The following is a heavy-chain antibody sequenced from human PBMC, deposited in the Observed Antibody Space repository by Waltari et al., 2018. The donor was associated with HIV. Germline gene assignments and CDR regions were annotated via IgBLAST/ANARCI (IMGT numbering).Heavy chain of an antibody. Sequence: EVQLVESGGGLVKPGGSLRLDCAASGFTFSTSNMNWVRQAPGKGLEWISFISISTTYKNYAESVKGRFTISRDNAKKSLYLQMNSLRAEDTAVYYCARDWSAYDEPDYYYAMDVWGQGTTVTVSS. D-gene: IGHD3-3*01. CDR1: GFTFSTSN. V-gene: IGHV3-21*02. J-gene: IGHJ6*02. CDR2: ISISTTYK. CDR3: ARDWSAYDEPDYYYAMDV.